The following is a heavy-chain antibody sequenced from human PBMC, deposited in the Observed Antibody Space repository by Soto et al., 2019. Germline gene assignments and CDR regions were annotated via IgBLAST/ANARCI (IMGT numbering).Heavy chain of an antibody. J-gene: IGHJ4*02. D-gene: IGHD6-19*01. CDR3: ARAGSIAVAVFDDY. V-gene: IGHV3-30-3*01. Sequence: GGSLRLSCAASGFTFSSYAMHWVRQAPGKGLEWVAVISYDGSNKYYADSVKGRFTISRDNSKNTLYLQMNSLRAEDTAVYYCARAGSIAVAVFDDYWGQGTLVTVSS. CDR2: ISYDGSNK. CDR1: GFTFSSYA.